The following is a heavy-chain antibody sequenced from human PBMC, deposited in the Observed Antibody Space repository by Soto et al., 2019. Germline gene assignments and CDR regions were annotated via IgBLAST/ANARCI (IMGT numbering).Heavy chain of an antibody. D-gene: IGHD5-18*01. CDR3: ARVVDSAIETRFDY. CDR2: FSSSSSES. V-gene: IGHV3-21*04. CDR1: GFSLSSCS. Sequence: WGSLRLSCSASGFSLSSCSMNWVWHPHGQGLDRVSSFSSSSSESYYEDSLKGRFTTSRDNANNSQYLQMNTMRAAAAAAYYYARVVDSAIETRFDYWGQGTLVTVSS. J-gene: IGHJ4*02.